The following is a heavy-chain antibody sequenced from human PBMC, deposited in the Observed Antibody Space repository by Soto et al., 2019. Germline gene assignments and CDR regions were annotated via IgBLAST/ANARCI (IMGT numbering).Heavy chain of an antibody. CDR1: GGSISSYY. D-gene: IGHD4-17*01. V-gene: IGHV4-59*01. J-gene: IGHJ5*02. Sequence: QVQLQESGPGLVKPSETLSLTCTVSGGSISSYYWSWIRQPPGKGLEWIGYIYYSGSTNYNPSLKSRVTIAADTAKNQSPLKPSAVTAADTAVYHCARLPRADYGGISDPWGQGTLVTVSS. CDR3: ARLPRADYGGISDP. CDR2: IYYSGST.